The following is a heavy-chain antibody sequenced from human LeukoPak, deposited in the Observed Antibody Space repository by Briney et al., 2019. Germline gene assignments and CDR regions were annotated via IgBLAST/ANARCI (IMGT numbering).Heavy chain of an antibody. Sequence: PGGSLRLSCAASGFTFSSYGMHWVRQAPGKGLEWVAVISYDGSNKYYADSVKGRFTISRDNSKNTLYLQMNSLRAEDTAVYYCARDGPIVVVPAALDYWGQGTLVTVSS. CDR3: ARDGPIVVVPAALDY. D-gene: IGHD2-2*01. CDR2: ISYDGSNK. J-gene: IGHJ4*02. CDR1: GFTFSSYG. V-gene: IGHV3-30*03.